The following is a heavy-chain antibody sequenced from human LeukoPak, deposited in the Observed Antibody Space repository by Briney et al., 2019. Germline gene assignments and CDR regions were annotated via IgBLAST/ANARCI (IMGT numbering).Heavy chain of an antibody. V-gene: IGHV4-4*07. J-gene: IGHJ4*02. Sequence: SETLSLTCTVSGGSISSYYWSWIRQPAGRGLEWIGRIYFSGSTNYNPSLKSRVTMSVDTSKNQFSLKLGSVTAADTAVYYCARSGYSSGPDYWGQGTLVTVSS. CDR3: ARSGYSSGPDY. D-gene: IGHD6-19*01. CDR2: IYFSGST. CDR1: GGSISSYY.